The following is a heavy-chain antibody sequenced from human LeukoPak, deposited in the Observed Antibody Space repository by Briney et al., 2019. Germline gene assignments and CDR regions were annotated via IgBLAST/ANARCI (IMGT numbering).Heavy chain of an antibody. Sequence: LETLSLTCTVSGGSISSYYWSWIRQPPRKGLEWIWYIYYSGSTNYNPSLKSRVTISVDTSKNQFSLKLSSVTAADTAVYYCARDGGYSGYDFVSLDYWGQGTLVTVSS. J-gene: IGHJ4*02. V-gene: IGHV4-59*01. D-gene: IGHD5-12*01. CDR2: IYYSGST. CDR3: ARDGGYSGYDFVSLDY. CDR1: GGSISSYY.